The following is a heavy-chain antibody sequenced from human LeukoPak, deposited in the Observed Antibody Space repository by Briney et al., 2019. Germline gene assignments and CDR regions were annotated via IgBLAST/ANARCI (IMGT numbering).Heavy chain of an antibody. Sequence: ASVKVSCKASGYTFTGYYMHWVRQPPGQGLEWMGWINPNSGGTNYAHTLQGRVTMTRDTSISTAYVELSTLRSDDTAVYYCASGGAAMARRRWAFDIWGQGTMVTVSS. J-gene: IGHJ3*02. D-gene: IGHD5-18*01. CDR1: GYTFTGYY. CDR3: ASGGAAMARRRWAFDI. CDR2: INPNSGGT. V-gene: IGHV1-2*02.